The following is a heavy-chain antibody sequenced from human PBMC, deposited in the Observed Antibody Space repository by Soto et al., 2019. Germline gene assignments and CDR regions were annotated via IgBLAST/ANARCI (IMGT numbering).Heavy chain of an antibody. V-gene: IGHV4-34*01. CDR2: INNSGST. D-gene: IGHD1-26*01. Sequence: SETLSLTCAVYSGSFSFCYWSWIRQPPGKGLEGIVEINNSGSTNYNQSLKSRVTISVETSKKQFSLRLSSVTAADTAIYYCARGEVGVTTACYXWGQGTMFTVS. CDR3: ARGEVGVTTACYX. CDR1: SGSFSFCY. J-gene: IGHJ3*02.